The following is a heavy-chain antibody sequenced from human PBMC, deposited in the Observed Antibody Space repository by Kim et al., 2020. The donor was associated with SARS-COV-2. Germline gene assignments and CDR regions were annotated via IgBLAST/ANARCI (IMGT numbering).Heavy chain of an antibody. CDR2: ISTSSSTI. CDR3: ARDLPNCSGGSCYMYYFDS. J-gene: IGHJ4*02. D-gene: IGHD2-15*01. Sequence: GGSLRLSCAASGFTFSRYNMNWVRQAPGKGLEWVSYISTSSSTISYADSVKGRFTVSRDNAKNSLYLQMHSLRAEDTAVYFCARDLPNCSGGSCYMYYFDSWGQGILVTVSS. CDR1: GFTFSRYN. V-gene: IGHV3-48*01.